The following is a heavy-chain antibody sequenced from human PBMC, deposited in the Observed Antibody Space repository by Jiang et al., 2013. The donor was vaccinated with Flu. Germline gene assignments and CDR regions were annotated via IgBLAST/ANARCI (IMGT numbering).Heavy chain of an antibody. CDR1: QYRFSNYW. D-gene: IGHD1-26*01. J-gene: IGHJ5*02. Sequence: AEVKKPGESLNISCQGSQYRFSNYWTGWVRQTPGKGLEFLGIIYPGNSYTTYNPSFRGQVTISVDKSISTAYLQWNGLKASDSAIYYCGQGGQSGSYSLDTWGQGTLVTVSS. CDR3: GQGGQSGSYSLDT. CDR2: IYPGNSYT. V-gene: IGHV5-51*01.